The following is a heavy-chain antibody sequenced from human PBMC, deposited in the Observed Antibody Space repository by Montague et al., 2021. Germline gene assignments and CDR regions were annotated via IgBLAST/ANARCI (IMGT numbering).Heavy chain of an antibody. J-gene: IGHJ5*01. D-gene: IGHD5-18*01. CDR2: VNPDGSQV. CDR1: GLIFSHSW. V-gene: IGHV3-7*01. CDR3: VRDRPTAWFDS. Sequence: SLRLSCAASGLIFSHSWMAWVRLPPGKGLEWVAGVNPDGSQVGYVESVKGRFTVSKDNAKSTLYLQMNSLRDEDTAVYYCVRDRPTAWFDSWGQGTLVTVSS.